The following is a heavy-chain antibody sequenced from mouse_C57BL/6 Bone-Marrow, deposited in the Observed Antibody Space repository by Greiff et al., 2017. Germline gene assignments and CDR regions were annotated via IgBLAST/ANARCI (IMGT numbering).Heavy chain of an antibody. CDR3: VRQNSNHWYFDV. Sequence: EVKVVESGGGLVQPKGSLQLSCAASGFSFNTYAMNWVRQAPGKGLEWVARIRSKSNNYATYYADSVKDRFTISREDSESMLYLQMNNLKTEDTAMDYCVRQNSNHWYFDVWGTGTTVTVSS. V-gene: IGHV10-1*01. J-gene: IGHJ1*03. CDR1: GFSFNTYA. CDR2: IRSKSNNYAT. D-gene: IGHD2-5*01.